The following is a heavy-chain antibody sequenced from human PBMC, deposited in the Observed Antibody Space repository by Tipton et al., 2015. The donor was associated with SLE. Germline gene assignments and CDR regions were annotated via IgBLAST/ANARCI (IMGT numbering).Heavy chain of an antibody. D-gene: IGHD3-3*01. CDR1: GGSFSDYY. Sequence: GLVKPSETLSLTCAVYGGSFSDYYWRWIRQSPERGLEWIGEINHSVSTNYNPSLKSLVTISVDTSKNQFSLKLSSVTAADTAVYYCAGGSPFMEWERNWFDPWGQGTLVTVSS. J-gene: IGHJ5*02. CDR3: AGGSPFMEWERNWFDP. V-gene: IGHV4-34*01. CDR2: INHSVST.